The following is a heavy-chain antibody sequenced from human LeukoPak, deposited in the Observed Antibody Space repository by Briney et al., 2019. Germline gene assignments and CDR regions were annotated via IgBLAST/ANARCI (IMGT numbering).Heavy chain of an antibody. CDR2: IRYNGSNK. Sequence: PGGSLRLSCGGSGFSFSRFWMSWVRQAPGKGLEWVAFIRYNGSNKYYADSVKGRFTISRDNSKNTLYLQMNSLRAEDTAVYYCAKGAHYYDSSGDLWGQGTLVTVSS. V-gene: IGHV3-30*02. D-gene: IGHD3-22*01. CDR3: AKGAHYYDSSGDL. CDR1: GFSFSRFW. J-gene: IGHJ5*02.